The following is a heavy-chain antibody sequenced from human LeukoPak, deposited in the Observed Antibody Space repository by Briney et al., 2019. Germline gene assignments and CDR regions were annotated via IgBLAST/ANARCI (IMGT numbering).Heavy chain of an antibody. CDR3: ARVTGYVIEDYFDY. J-gene: IGHJ4*02. CDR2: IHRSGST. Sequence: PSETLSLTCTVSGGSISNYYWSWIRQPAGKGLECIGRIHRSGSTDYNPSLKSRVTISVDTSKNQFSLKLRSVTAADTAVYYCARVTGYVIEDYFDYWGQGTLVTVSS. V-gene: IGHV4-4*07. D-gene: IGHD3-22*01. CDR1: GGSISNYY.